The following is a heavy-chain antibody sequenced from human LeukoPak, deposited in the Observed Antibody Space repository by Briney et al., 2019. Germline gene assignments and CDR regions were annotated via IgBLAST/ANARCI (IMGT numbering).Heavy chain of an antibody. J-gene: IGHJ5*02. CDR3: ARGYSYGYTYNWFDP. CDR2: INHSGST. D-gene: IGHD5-18*01. V-gene: IGHV4-34*01. Sequence: SSETLSLTCAVYGGSFSGYYWSWIRQPPGKGLEWIGEINHSGSTNYNPSLKSRVTISVDTSKNQLSLKLSSVTAADTAVYYCARGYSYGYTYNWFDPWGQGTLVTVSS. CDR1: GGSFSGYY.